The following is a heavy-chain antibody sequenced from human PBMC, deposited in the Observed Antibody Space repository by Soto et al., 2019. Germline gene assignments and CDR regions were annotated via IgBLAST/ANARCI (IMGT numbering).Heavy chain of an antibody. CDR1: GFTFSSYA. CDR3: AKDRAEWGSYDY. Sequence: GGSLRLSCTASGFTFSSYAIHWVRQAPGKGLEWVAVISYDGSHKYYADAVKGRFTISRDNSKNTLYLQMTSLRAEDTAVYYCAKDRAEWGSYDYWGQGILVTVSS. CDR2: ISYDGSHK. V-gene: IGHV3-30-3*01. J-gene: IGHJ4*02. D-gene: IGHD7-27*01.